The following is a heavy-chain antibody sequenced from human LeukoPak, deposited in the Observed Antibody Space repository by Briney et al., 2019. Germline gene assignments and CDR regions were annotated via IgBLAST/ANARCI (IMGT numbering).Heavy chain of an antibody. CDR2: ISWSGGTL. Sequence: GGSLRLSCAASGFTFSSYAMSWVRQAPGKGLEWVSGISWSGGTLGYADSVKGRFTISRDNAQKSLYLKMNNLRPEDSGLYYCAKDSGDRTPRHYYNYLDVWGKGTPVSISS. V-gene: IGHV3-9*01. D-gene: IGHD3-22*01. CDR1: GFTFSSYA. J-gene: IGHJ6*03. CDR3: AKDSGDRTPRHYYNYLDV.